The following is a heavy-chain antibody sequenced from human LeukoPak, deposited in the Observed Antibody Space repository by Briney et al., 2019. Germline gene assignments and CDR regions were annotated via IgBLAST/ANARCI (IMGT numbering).Heavy chain of an antibody. CDR3: AREASSGYIVVVPAAIRVWFDH. D-gene: IGHD2-2*02. V-gene: IGHV3-11*04. CDR1: GFTFNDYF. CDR2: ISSDGPTI. Sequence: SGGSLRLSCAASGFTFNDYFMSWVRQSPGKGLEWVSYISSDGPTIYYADSVKGRFTISRDNAKNSLYLQMNSLRAEDTAVYYCAREASSGYIVVVPAAIRVWFDHRGQGTLVTVSS. J-gene: IGHJ5*02.